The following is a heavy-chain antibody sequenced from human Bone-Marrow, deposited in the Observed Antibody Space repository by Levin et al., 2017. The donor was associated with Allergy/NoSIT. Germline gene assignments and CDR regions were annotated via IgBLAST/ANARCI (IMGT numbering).Heavy chain of an antibody. CDR1: GFTFSDFY. J-gene: IGHJ4*02. V-gene: IGHV3-11*01. CDR2: ISSSGSTI. D-gene: IGHD1-20*01. Sequence: GGSLRHSCAASGFTFSDFYMSWIRQAPGKGLEWISYISSSGSTIYYADSVKGRFTISRDNAKNSVYLQMNSLRAEDTAVYYCARRYNWHDYWGQGALVTVSS. CDR3: ARRYNWHDY.